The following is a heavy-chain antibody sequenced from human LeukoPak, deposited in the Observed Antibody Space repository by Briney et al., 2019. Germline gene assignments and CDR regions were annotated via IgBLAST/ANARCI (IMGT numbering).Heavy chain of an antibody. CDR3: ARLASGYDD. J-gene: IGHJ4*02. V-gene: IGHV4-61*01. CDR1: GGSVTSGSYY. D-gene: IGHD5-12*01. Sequence: SETLSLTCTASGGSVTSGSYYWSWIRQPPGKGLEWIGYIYYSGSTNYTPSLKSRVTISIDTSKNQFSLKLSSVTAADTAVYYCARLASGYDDWGQGTLVTVSS. CDR2: IYYSGST.